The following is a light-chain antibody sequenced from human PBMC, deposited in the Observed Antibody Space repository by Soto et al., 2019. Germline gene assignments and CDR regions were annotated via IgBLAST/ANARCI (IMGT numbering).Light chain of an antibody. Sequence: EIVLTRSPATLSLSPGERATLSCRASQSVSSYLAWYQQKPGQAPRLLIYGASTRATGIPARFSGSGSGTEFTLTISSLRSEDFAVYYCQQYENWPLTFGGGTKV. CDR1: QSVSSY. CDR2: GAS. V-gene: IGKV3-15*01. CDR3: QQYENWPLT. J-gene: IGKJ4*01.